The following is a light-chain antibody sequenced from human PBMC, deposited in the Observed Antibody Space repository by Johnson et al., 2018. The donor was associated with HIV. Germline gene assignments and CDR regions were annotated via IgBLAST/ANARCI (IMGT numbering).Light chain of an antibody. V-gene: IGLV1-51*01. Sequence: QSVLTQPPSVSAAPGQKVTISCSGSSSKIGNNYVSWYQLLPGTAPKLLIYDNNKRPSGIPDRFSGSKSGTSATLGITGLQTGAEADYYCGTWDSSLRAYNYVFGSGTKVTVL. CDR1: SSKIGNNY. CDR2: DNN. J-gene: IGLJ1*01. CDR3: GTWDSSLRAYNYV.